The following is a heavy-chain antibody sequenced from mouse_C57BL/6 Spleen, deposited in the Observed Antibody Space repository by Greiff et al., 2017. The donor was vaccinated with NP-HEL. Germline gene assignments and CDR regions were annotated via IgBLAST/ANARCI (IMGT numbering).Heavy chain of an antibody. V-gene: IGHV5-17*01. J-gene: IGHJ4*01. Sequence: EVKLVESGGGLVKPGGSLKLSCAASGFTFSDYGMHWVRQAPEKGLEWVAYISSGSSTIYYADTVKCRFTISRDNAKNTLFLQMTSLRAEDTAMYYCARKDYGNPLMDYWGQGTSVTVSS. CDR1: GFTFSDYG. D-gene: IGHD2-1*01. CDR3: ARKDYGNPLMDY. CDR2: ISSGSSTI.